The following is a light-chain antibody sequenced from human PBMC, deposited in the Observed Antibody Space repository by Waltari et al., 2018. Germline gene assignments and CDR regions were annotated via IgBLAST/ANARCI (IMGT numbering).Light chain of an antibody. CDR3: QQYSTNPWT. V-gene: IGKV3-15*01. CDR2: GAS. J-gene: IGKJ1*01. Sequence: ETVMTQSPATLSVSPGERATLSCRASQSVSSNLAWYQQKPGQAPRLLIYGASTRATGIPARFSGSGSGTEFTLTISSLQPDDLATYYCQQYSTNPWTFGQGTKVKIE. CDR1: QSVSSN.